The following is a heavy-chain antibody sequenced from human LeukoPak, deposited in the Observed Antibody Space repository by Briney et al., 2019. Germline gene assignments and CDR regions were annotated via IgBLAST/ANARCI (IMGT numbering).Heavy chain of an antibody. V-gene: IGHV4-30-4*01. D-gene: IGHD3-22*01. CDR1: GGSVNSGDYY. CDR3: ASYDSSGYYTEIDY. J-gene: IGHJ4*02. Sequence: SETLSLTCTVSGGSVNSGDYYWNWIRQPPGKGLEWIGYIYYSGSTYYNPSLKSRVTISVDTSKNQFSLKLSSVTAADTAVYYCASYDSSGYYTEIDYWGQGTLVTVSS. CDR2: IYYSGST.